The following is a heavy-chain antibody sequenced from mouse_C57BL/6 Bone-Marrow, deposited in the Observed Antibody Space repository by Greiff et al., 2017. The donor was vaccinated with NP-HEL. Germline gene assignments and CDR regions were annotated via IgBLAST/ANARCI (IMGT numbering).Heavy chain of an antibody. Sequence: QVQLQQSGAELARPGASVKLSCKASGYTFTSYGISWVKQRTGQGLEWIGEIYPRSGNTYYNEKFKGKATLTADKSSSTAYMELCSLTSEDSAVYFCEKYDYCSSVCYAMDYWGQGTSVTVSS. V-gene: IGHV1-81*01. J-gene: IGHJ4*01. CDR1: GYTFTSYG. CDR2: IYPRSGNT. CDR3: EKYDYCSSVCYAMDY. D-gene: IGHD1-1*01.